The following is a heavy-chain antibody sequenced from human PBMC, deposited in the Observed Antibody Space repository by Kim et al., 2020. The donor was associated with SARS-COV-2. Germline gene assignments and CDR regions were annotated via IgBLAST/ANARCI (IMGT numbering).Heavy chain of an antibody. J-gene: IGHJ6*02. CDR1: GYSFTSYW. CDR2: IYPGDSDT. D-gene: IGHD6-19*01. CDR3: ARPAVAGTLLYYYGMDV. Sequence: GESLKISCKGSGYSFTSYWIGWVRQMPGKGLEWMGIIYPGDSDTRYSPSFQGQVTISADKSISTAYLQWTSLKASDTAMCYCARPAVAGTLLYYYGMDVWGQGTTVTVSS. V-gene: IGHV5-51*01.